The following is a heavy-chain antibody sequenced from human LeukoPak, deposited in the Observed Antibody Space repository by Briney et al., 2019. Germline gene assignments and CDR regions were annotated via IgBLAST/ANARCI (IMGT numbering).Heavy chain of an antibody. CDR1: GFTFSSYS. D-gene: IGHD3-22*01. Sequence: GGSLRLSCAASGFTFSSYSMNWVRQAPGKGLEWVSAISGSGGSTYYADSVKGRFTISRDNSKNTLYLQMNSLRAEDTAVYYCAKDPVNYDSSGYYDYWGQGTLVTVSS. CDR3: AKDPVNYDSSGYYDY. J-gene: IGHJ4*02. V-gene: IGHV3-23*01. CDR2: ISGSGGST.